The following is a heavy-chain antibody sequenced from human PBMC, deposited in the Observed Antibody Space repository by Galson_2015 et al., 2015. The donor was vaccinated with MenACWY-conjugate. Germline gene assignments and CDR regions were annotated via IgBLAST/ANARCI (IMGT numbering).Heavy chain of an antibody. CDR1: GFTFSNSW. CDR3: ARAKEQWLSKTFDL. CDR2: IKQDGSGK. V-gene: IGHV3-7*01. Sequence: SLRLSCATSGFTFSNSWMGWARQAPGRGLEWVANIKQDGSGKYYVDSVKGRFIISRDNAKNSLFLRMDSLRAKDTALYYCARAKEQWLSKTFDLWGQGTMVTVSS. D-gene: IGHD6-19*01. J-gene: IGHJ3*01.